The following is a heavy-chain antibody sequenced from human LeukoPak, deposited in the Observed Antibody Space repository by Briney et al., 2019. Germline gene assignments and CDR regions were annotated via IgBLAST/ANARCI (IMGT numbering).Heavy chain of an antibody. CDR1: GFTFSNYW. CDR2: IKQDGSEK. Sequence: GGSLRLSCAASGFTFSNYWMSWVRQAPGKGLEWVANIKQDGSEKYYVDSVRGRFTISRDNGKNSLYLQMNSLRGEDTAVYYCVSTATFDYWGQGTLVTVPS. V-gene: IGHV3-7*01. J-gene: IGHJ4*02. D-gene: IGHD2-21*02. CDR3: VSTATFDY.